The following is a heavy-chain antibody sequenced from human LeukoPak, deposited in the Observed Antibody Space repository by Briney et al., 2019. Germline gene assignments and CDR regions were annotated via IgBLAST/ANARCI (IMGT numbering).Heavy chain of an antibody. D-gene: IGHD2-15*01. J-gene: IGHJ3*02. Sequence: TRSLTCTVSGASIISGGSDWSWIRQHPGRGREGTGYIFYSETNYYNPSLKRRVTIPVDTSKNHISLKLSSMTSAGTSVCYCAKFKGQDLAFDIWGQGTMVSVSS. CDR1: GASIISGGSD. CDR3: AKFKGQDLAFDI. V-gene: IGHV4-31*03. CDR2: IFYSETN.